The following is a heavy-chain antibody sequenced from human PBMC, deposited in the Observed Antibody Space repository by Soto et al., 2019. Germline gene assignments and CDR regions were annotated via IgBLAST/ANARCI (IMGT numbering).Heavy chain of an antibody. Sequence: SETLSLTCTVSGGSITSSSHYWGWIRQPPGKGLECIGNIYYDGNTYHNPSLKSRVTISLDTSKNQFSLRLNSVTAADTAVYYCARSSITPRLFMYPFDYWGQGTLVTVSS. CDR3: ARSSITPRLFMYPFDY. V-gene: IGHV4-39*01. J-gene: IGHJ4*02. D-gene: IGHD6-6*01. CDR2: IYYDGNT. CDR1: GGSITSSSHY.